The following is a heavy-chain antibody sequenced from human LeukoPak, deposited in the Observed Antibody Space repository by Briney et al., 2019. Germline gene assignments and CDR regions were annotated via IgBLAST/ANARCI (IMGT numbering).Heavy chain of an antibody. CDR1: GFTVSSDY. CDR3: ARIPSGWSYYFDY. V-gene: IGHV3-66*01. Sequence: GGSLRLSCAASGFTVSSDYMSWVRQAPGKGLEWVSVIYIGGSTDYADSVKSRFTMSRDNSKNTVYLQMNSLRAEDTAVYYCARIPSGWSYYFDYWGQGTLVTVSS. CDR2: IYIGGST. J-gene: IGHJ4*02. D-gene: IGHD6-19*01.